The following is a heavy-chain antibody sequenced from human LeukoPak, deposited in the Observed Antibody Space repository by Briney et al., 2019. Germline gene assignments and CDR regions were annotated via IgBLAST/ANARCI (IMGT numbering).Heavy chain of an antibody. CDR3: AKGPYYYDSSGYRAEYFQH. CDR1: GFTFDDYA. D-gene: IGHD3-22*01. Sequence: GGSLRLSCAASGFTFDDYAMHWVRQAPGKGLEWVSGISWNSGSIGYADSVKGRFTISRDNAKNSLYLQMNSLRAEDTALYYCAKGPYYYDSSGYRAEYFQHWGPGTLVTVSS. J-gene: IGHJ1*01. V-gene: IGHV3-9*01. CDR2: ISWNSGSI.